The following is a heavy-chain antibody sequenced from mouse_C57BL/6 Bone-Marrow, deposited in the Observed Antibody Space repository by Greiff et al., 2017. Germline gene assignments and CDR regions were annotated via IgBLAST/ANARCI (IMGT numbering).Heavy chain of an antibody. Sequence: EVQLQESGPSLVRPSQTLSLTCTVTGFSINSDCYWIWIRQFPGNKLEYIGYTFYSGITYYNPSLESRTYITRDTSKNQFSLKLSSVTTEDTATYYCARARPYYYGSSYEDYAMDYWGQGTSVTVSS. D-gene: IGHD1-1*01. J-gene: IGHJ4*01. CDR2: TFYSGIT. CDR1: GFSINSDCY. CDR3: ARARPYYYGSSYEDYAMDY. V-gene: IGHV3-3*01.